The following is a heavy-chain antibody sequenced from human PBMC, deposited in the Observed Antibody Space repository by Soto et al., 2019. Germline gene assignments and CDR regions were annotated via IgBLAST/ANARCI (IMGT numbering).Heavy chain of an antibody. J-gene: IGHJ6*02. D-gene: IGHD2-2*01. V-gene: IGHV3-21*01. CDR3: ARDEGIVVVPAAISDYYGMDV. CDR2: ISSSSSYI. Sequence: VGSLRLSCAASGFTFSSYSMNWVRQAPGKGLEWVSSISSSSSYIYYADSVKGRFTISRDNAKNSLYLQMNSLRAEDTAVYYCARDEGIVVVPAAISDYYGMDVWGQGTTVTVSS. CDR1: GFTFSSYS.